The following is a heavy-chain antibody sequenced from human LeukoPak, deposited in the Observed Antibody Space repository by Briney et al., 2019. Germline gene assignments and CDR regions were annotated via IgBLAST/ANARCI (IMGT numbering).Heavy chain of an antibody. CDR2: IYTSGST. CDR1: GGSISSYY. V-gene: IGHV4-4*07. D-gene: IGHD3-9*01. Sequence: SETLSLTCTVSGGSISSYYWSWIRQPAGKGLEWIGRIYTSGSTNYNPSLKSRVTMSVDASKNQFSLKLSSVTAADTAVYYCASGNRRYFDWFRPHDAFDIWGQRTMVTVSS. J-gene: IGHJ3*02. CDR3: ASGNRRYFDWFRPHDAFDI.